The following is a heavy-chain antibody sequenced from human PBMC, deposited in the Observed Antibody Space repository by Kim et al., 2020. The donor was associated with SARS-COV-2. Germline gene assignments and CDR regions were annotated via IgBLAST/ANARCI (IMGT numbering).Heavy chain of an antibody. D-gene: IGHD3-22*01. CDR2: ISSRGRTI. J-gene: IGHJ4*02. CDR1: GFTFSTYE. CDR3: ARGGAYYDRCDYYSFDY. Sequence: GGSLRLSCAASGFTFSTYEMNWVRQAPGKGLEWVSYISSRGRTIYYADSVKGRFTISRDNAKNSLSLQMNSLRAEDTAVYYCARGGAYYDRCDYYSFDYWGQGTLVTVSS. V-gene: IGHV3-48*03.